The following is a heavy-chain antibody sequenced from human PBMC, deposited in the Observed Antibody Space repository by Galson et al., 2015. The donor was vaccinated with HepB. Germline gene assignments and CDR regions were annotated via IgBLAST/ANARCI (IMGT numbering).Heavy chain of an antibody. CDR3: AREGQLGPDY. Sequence: SLRLSCAASGFAFSSYGMIWVRQAPGKGLEWVSSISYSSSYIYYADSVRGRFTISRDNAKNSLYLQMNSLRAEDTAVYYCAREGQLGPDYWGQGTLVTVSS. V-gene: IGHV3-21*01. J-gene: IGHJ4*02. CDR2: ISYSSSYI. CDR1: GFAFSSYG. D-gene: IGHD6-6*01.